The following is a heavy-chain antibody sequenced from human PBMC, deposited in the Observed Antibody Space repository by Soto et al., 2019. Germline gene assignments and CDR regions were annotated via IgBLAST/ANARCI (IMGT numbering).Heavy chain of an antibody. J-gene: IGHJ4*02. CDR2: IYYSGST. V-gene: IGHV4-59*01. Sequence: SETLSLTCTVSGGSISSYYWSWIRQPPGKGLEWIGYIYYSGSTNYNPSLKSRVTISVDTSKNQFSLKLSSVTAADTAVYYCARDSGIAVDYWGQGTLVTVS. CDR3: ARDSGIAVDY. D-gene: IGHD6-13*01. CDR1: GGSISSYY.